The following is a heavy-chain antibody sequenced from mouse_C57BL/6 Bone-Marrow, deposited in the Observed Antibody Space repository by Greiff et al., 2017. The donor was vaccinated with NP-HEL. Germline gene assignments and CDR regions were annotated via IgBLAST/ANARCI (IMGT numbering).Heavy chain of an antibody. D-gene: IGHD2-12*01. J-gene: IGHJ3*01. CDR3: ARGAYYSAWFAY. V-gene: IGHV1-4*01. Sequence: VQLQQSGAELARPGASVKMSCKASGYTFTSYTMHWVNQRPGQGLEWIGYINPSSGYTKYNQKFKDTVTLTADKSSSTAYMQLSSLTSEDSAVYYCARGAYYSAWFAYWGQGTLVTVSA. CDR2: INPSSGYT. CDR1: GYTFTSYT.